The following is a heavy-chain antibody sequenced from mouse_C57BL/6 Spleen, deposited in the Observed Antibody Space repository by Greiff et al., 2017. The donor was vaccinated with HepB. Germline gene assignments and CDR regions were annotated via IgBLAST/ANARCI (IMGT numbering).Heavy chain of an antibody. D-gene: IGHD3-2*02. J-gene: IGHJ2*01. CDR1: GYTFTSYW. V-gene: IGHV1-55*01. CDR2: IYPGSGST. CDR3: ARLETAQATFYFDY. Sequence: QVQLKQPGAELVKPGASVKMSCKASGYTFTSYWITWVKQRPGQGLEWIGDIYPGSGSTNYNEKFKSKATLTVDTSSSTAYMQLSSLTSEDSAVYYCARLETAQATFYFDYWGQGTTLTVSS.